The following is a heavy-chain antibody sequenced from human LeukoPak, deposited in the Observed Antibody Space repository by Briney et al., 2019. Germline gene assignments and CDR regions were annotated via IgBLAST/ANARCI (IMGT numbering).Heavy chain of an antibody. CDR3: AKARTDLGVYYYYGMDV. D-gene: IGHD1-26*01. CDR2: ISWNSGSI. J-gene: IGHJ6*02. Sequence: GGSLRLSCAASGFTFDDYAMHWVRQAPGKGLEWVSGISWNSGSIGYADSVKGRFTISRDNAKSSLYLQMNSLRAEDTALYYCAKARTDLGVYYYYGMDVWGQGTTVTVSS. CDR1: GFTFDDYA. V-gene: IGHV3-9*01.